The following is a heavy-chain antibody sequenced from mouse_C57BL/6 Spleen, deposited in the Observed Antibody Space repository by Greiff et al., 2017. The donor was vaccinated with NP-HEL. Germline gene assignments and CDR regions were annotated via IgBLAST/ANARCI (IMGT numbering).Heavy chain of an antibody. D-gene: IGHD3-2*02. CDR2: IYPGDGDT. Sequence: QVQLKQSGPELVKPGASVKISCKASGYAFSSSWMNWVKQRPGKGLEWIGRIYPGDGDTNYNGKFKGKATLTADKSSSTAYMQLSSLTSEDSAVYFCAREVGSSGHGFAYWGQGTLVTVSA. CDR3: AREVGSSGHGFAY. CDR1: GYAFSSSW. V-gene: IGHV1-82*01. J-gene: IGHJ3*01.